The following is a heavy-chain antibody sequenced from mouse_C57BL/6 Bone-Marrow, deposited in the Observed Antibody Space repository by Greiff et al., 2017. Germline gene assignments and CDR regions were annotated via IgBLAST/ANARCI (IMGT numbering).Heavy chain of an antibody. Sequence: EVKVEESGGGLVQPGGSLSLSCAASGFTFTDYYMSWVRQPPGKGLEWLGFIRNKANGYTTEYSAYVKGRFTISRDNSQSILYLQMSALRAEDIATYYCARYIRQKGYFDVWGTGTTVTVSS. D-gene: IGHD6-1*01. V-gene: IGHV7-3*01. CDR1: GFTFTDYY. J-gene: IGHJ1*03. CDR3: ARYIRQKGYFDV. CDR2: IRNKANGYTT.